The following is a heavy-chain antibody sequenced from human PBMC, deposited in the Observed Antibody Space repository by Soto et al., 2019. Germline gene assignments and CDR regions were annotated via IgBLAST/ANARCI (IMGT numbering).Heavy chain of an antibody. CDR2: IYHSGST. D-gene: IGHD2-15*01. CDR1: GGYIRGGGCR. Sequence: VSGGYIRGGGCRWSWIRQPPGKGLEWIGYIYHSGSTYYNPSLKSRVTISVDRSKNQFSLKLSSVTAADTAVYYCARGSSRGDYGMDVWGQGTTVPVSS. V-gene: IGHV4-30-2*01. J-gene: IGHJ6*02. CDR3: ARGSSRGDYGMDV.